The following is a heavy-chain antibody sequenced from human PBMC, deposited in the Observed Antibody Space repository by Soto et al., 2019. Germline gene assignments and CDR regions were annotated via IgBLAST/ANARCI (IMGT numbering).Heavy chain of an antibody. CDR3: ASPGDLGTYYSCAMDV. CDR1: GYSFTSYW. Sequence: GESLKISCKGSGYSFTSYWISWVRQMPGKGLEWMGRIDPSDSYTNYSPSFQGHVTISADKSISTAYLQWSSLKASDTAMYYCASPGDLGTYYSCAMDVWGQGTTVTVAS. V-gene: IGHV5-10-1*01. D-gene: IGHD3-16*01. J-gene: IGHJ6*02. CDR2: IDPSDSYT.